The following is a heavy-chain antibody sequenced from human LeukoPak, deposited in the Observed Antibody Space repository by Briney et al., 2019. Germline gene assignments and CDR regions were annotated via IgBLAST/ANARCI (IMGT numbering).Heavy chain of an antibody. CDR3: ARHGASSSWYIDAFDI. Sequence: SETLSLTCTVSGGSISSGDYYWSWIRQPPGKGLEWIGYIYYSGSTNYNPSLKSRVTVSVDTSKNQFSLKLSSVTAADTAVYYCARHGASSSWYIDAFDIWGQGTMVTVSS. J-gene: IGHJ3*02. V-gene: IGHV4-61*08. D-gene: IGHD6-13*01. CDR1: GGSISSGDYY. CDR2: IYYSGST.